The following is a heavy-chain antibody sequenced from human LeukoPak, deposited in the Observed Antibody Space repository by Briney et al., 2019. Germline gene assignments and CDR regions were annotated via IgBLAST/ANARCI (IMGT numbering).Heavy chain of an antibody. D-gene: IGHD3-16*02. CDR3: ARSSRDYVWGSYRLGVDY. J-gene: IGHJ4*02. CDR1: GFTFTNYN. CDR2: INPSGGST. V-gene: IGHV1-46*01. Sequence: ASVKVSCKASGFTFTNYNLHWVRQAPGQRLEWMGIINPSGGSTNYAQNFQGRVTMTRNTSISTAYMELSSLRSEDTAVYYCARSSRDYVWGSYRLGVDYWGQGTLVTVSS.